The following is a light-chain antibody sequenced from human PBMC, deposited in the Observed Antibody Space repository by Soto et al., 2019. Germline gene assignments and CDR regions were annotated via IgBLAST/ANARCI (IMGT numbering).Light chain of an antibody. CDR1: SGHNNNA. V-gene: IGLV4-69*01. Sequence: QPVLTQSPSASASLGASVRLTCTLSSGHNNNAITWHQQQPEKGPRYLMKLNSDGSHTKGDGIPDGFSGSSSGAERYLTISSLQSEDEADYYCQTWGADFWVFGGGTKLTVL. J-gene: IGLJ3*02. CDR3: QTWGADFWV. CDR2: LNSDGSH.